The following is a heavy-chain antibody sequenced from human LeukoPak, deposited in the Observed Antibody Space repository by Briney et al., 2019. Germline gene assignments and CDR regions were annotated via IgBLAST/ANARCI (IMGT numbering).Heavy chain of an antibody. CDR3: ARVPSTQWLVYYFDY. J-gene: IGHJ4*02. D-gene: IGHD6-19*01. V-gene: IGHV3-23*01. Sequence: GGSLRLSCVASGITFRSYALSWVRQGPGKGLEWVSAISASGDNTYYADSVEGRFTISRDNAKNTLYLQMNSLRAEDTAVYYCARVPSTQWLVYYFDYWGQGTLVTVSS. CDR1: GITFRSYA. CDR2: ISASGDNT.